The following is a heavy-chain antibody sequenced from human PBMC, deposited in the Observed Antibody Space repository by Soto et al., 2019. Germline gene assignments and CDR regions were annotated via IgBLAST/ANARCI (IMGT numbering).Heavy chain of an antibody. Sequence: QVQLVQYGAEVKKPWASVKVSCTASGYTFTTYGISWVRQAPGQGLEGMGWISASNGNTYYGQKFQGRVTMTTDSFTSTAYMALSSLKSDDTAVYYCARALPYSSSGDSWGRGTLVTVSS. CDR1: GYTFTTYG. CDR2: ISASNGNT. J-gene: IGHJ5*01. V-gene: IGHV1-18*01. D-gene: IGHD6-13*01. CDR3: ARALPYSSSGDS.